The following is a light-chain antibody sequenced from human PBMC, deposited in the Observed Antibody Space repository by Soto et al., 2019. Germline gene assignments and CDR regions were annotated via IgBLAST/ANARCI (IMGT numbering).Light chain of an antibody. J-gene: IGLJ3*02. CDR1: SSNIGAGYD. CDR2: GNS. Sequence: QSVLTQPPSVSGAPGQRVTISCTGSSSNIGAGYDAHWYQPLPGTAPKLLIYGNSNRPSGVPDRFSGSKSGTSASLAITGLQAEDEADYDCQSYDSSLSGCVFGGGTKLTVL. V-gene: IGLV1-40*01. CDR3: QSYDSSLSGCV.